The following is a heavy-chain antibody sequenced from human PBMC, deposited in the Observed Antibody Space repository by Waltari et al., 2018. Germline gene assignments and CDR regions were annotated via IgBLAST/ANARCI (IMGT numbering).Heavy chain of an antibody. D-gene: IGHD4-17*01. Sequence: QVQLVQSEAEVMKPGASVKVSCKVSGNSITESPMHWVRQAPGKGLEWMGSFDPEDGEGTYAQGVLDRVTMTEDRSTNTAYMELSSLRLEDTAAYYCATGGDYDEYALHYFRGLDVWGQGTTVIVAS. CDR2: FDPEDGEG. CDR1: GNSITESP. V-gene: IGHV1-24*01. CDR3: ATGGDYDEYALHYFRGLDV. J-gene: IGHJ6*02.